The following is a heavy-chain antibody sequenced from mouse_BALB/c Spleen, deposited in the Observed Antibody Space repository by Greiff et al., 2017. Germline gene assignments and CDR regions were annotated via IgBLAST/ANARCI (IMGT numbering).Heavy chain of an antibody. CDR1: GFTFTDYY. D-gene: IGHD2-4*01. Sequence: EVQVVESGGGLVQPGGSLRLSCATSGFTFTDYYMSWVRQPPGKALEWLGFIRNKANGYTTEYSASVKGRFTISRDNSQSILYLQMNTLRAEDSATYYCARAILYYDYDVDAMDYWGQGTSVTVSS. CDR2: IRNKANGYTT. CDR3: ARAILYYDYDVDAMDY. V-gene: IGHV7-3*02. J-gene: IGHJ4*01.